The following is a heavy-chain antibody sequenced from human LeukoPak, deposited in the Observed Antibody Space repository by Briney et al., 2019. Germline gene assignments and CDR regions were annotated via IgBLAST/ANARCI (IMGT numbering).Heavy chain of an antibody. CDR1: GFTFSNAW. Sequence: PGGSLRLSCAASGFTFSNAWMSWVRQAPGKGLEWVGRIKSKIDGGTTDYVTPVKGRFTISRDDSKNTLYLQMNSLRAEDTAVYYCARANWNGPNWFDPWGQGTLVTVSS. CDR2: IKSKIDGGTT. D-gene: IGHD1-1*01. J-gene: IGHJ5*02. V-gene: IGHV3-15*05. CDR3: ARANWNGPNWFDP.